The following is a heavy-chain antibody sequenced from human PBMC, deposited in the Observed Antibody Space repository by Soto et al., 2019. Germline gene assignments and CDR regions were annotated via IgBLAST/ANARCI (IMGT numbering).Heavy chain of an antibody. Sequence: ASVKVSCKASGYTFTSYAMHWVRQAPGQRLEWMGWINAGNGNTKYSQKFQGRVTITRDTSASTAYMELSSLSAEDTAVYYCARDFTTAETPGDDFDYWGQGIPVTVSS. CDR2: INAGNGNT. D-gene: IGHD4-17*01. CDR1: GYTFTSYA. CDR3: ARDFTTAETPGDDFDY. V-gene: IGHV1-3*01. J-gene: IGHJ4*02.